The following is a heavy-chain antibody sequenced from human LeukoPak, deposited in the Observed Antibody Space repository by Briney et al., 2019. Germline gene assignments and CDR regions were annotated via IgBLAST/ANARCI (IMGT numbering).Heavy chain of an antibody. D-gene: IGHD2-2*01. Sequence: AXGKXXXXVXAISGSGGITYYADSVKGRFTISRDNSKNTLYLQMNSLRAEDTAVYYCAKDKSKSRYQLPLDYWGQGTLVTVSS. CDR2: ISGSGGIT. V-gene: IGHV3-23*01. CDR3: AKDKSKSRYQLPLDY. J-gene: IGHJ4*02.